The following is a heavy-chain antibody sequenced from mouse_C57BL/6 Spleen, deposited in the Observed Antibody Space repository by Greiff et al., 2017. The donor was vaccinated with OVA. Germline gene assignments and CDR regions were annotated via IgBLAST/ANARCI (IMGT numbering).Heavy chain of an antibody. Sequence: EVKVEESEGGLVQPGSSMKLSCTASGFTFSDYYMAWVRQVPEKGLEWVANINYDGSSTYYLDSLKSRFIISRDNAKNILYLQMSSLKSEDTATYYCARDLGGNWYFDVWGTGTTVTVSS. J-gene: IGHJ1*03. D-gene: IGHD3-3*01. CDR1: GFTFSDYY. CDR2: INYDGSST. CDR3: ARDLGGNWYFDV. V-gene: IGHV5-16*01.